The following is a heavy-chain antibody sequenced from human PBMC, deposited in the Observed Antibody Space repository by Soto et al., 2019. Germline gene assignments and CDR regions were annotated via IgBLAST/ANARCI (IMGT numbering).Heavy chain of an antibody. CDR2: ISTYNGNM. V-gene: IGHV1-18*01. Sequence: ASVNVSCKASGGTFSSYAISLVRQAPGQGLEWMGWISTYNGNMDTAPQLQGRLTMTTDTSTKTAHMELTNLKLDDTALYYRAYICRYHPGDYSIDFCGQG. D-gene: IGHD2-15*01. J-gene: IGHJ4*02. CDR1: GGTFSSYA. CDR3: AYICRYHPGDYSIDF.